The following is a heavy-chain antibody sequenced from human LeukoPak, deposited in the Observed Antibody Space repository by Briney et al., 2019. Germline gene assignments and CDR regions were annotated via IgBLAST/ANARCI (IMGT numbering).Heavy chain of an antibody. D-gene: IGHD5-18*01. CDR1: GYTFTSYY. CDR2: INPSGGST. V-gene: IGHV1-46*01. Sequence: ASVKVSCKASGYTFTSYYMHWVRQAPGQGLEWMGIINPSGGSTSYAQKFQGRVTMTRDMSTSTVYMELSSLRSEDTAVYYCARALPHRRLMDTTMEQHWFDPWGQGTLVSVFS. CDR3: ARALPHRRLMDTTMEQHWFDP. J-gene: IGHJ5*02.